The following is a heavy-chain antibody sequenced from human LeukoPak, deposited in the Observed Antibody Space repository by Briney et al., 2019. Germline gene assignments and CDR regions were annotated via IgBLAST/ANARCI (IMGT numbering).Heavy chain of an antibody. CDR3: ARSRSSGYYAKPFDY. V-gene: IGHV3-23*01. Sequence: GGSLRLSCAASGFTFSSYAMSWVRQAPGKGLEWVSVISDSGDSTNCADSVKGRYTISRDNSKNTLYLQMNSLRPEDTAVYFCARSRSSGYYAKPFDYWGQGTLVTVSS. J-gene: IGHJ4*02. CDR2: ISDSGDST. CDR1: GFTFSSYA. D-gene: IGHD3-3*01.